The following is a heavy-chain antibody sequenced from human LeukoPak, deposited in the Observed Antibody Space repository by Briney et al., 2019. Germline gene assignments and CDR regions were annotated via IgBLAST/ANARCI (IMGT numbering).Heavy chain of an antibody. D-gene: IGHD2-2*01. J-gene: IGHJ3*02. CDR1: RFTFSSYG. Sequence: PGRSLRLSCAASRFTFSSYGMHWVRQAPGKGLERVAVIWYDGSNKYYADSVNGRFTISRDNSKNTLYLQMNSLRAEDTAVYYCARDRLLDPVCSSTSCYAFDIWGQGTMVTVSS. CDR3: ARDRLLDPVCSSTSCYAFDI. CDR2: IWYDGSNK. V-gene: IGHV3-33*01.